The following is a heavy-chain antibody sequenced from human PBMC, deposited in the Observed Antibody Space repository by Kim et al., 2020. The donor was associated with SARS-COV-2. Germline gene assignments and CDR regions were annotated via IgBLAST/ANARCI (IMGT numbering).Heavy chain of an antibody. CDR3: ARDPRGGIWFGEFGWFDP. CDR1: GYTFTGYY. Sequence: ASVKVSCKASGYTFTGYYMHWVRRAPGQGLEWMGWINPNSGGTNYAQNFQGRVTMTRDTSISTVYMELRRLRSDDTAMYYCARDPRGGIWFGEFGWFDPWGQGTLVTVSS. D-gene: IGHD3-10*01. CDR2: INPNSGGT. V-gene: IGHV1-2*02. J-gene: IGHJ5*02.